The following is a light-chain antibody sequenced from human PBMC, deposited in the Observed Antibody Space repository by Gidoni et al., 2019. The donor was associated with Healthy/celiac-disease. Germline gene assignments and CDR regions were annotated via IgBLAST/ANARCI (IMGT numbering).Light chain of an antibody. CDR2: EVS. CDR3: SSYTSSSTLPYV. Sequence: QSALTQPASVSGSPGQSITISCTGTSSDVGGYNYVSWYQQPPGKAPELMIYEVSNRPSGVSNRFSGSKSGNTASLTISGLQAEDEADYYCSSYTSSSTLPYVFGTGTKVTVL. V-gene: IGLV2-14*01. CDR1: SSDVGGYNY. J-gene: IGLJ1*01.